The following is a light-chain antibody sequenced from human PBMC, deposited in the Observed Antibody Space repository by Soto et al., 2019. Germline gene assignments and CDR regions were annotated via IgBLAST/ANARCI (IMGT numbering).Light chain of an antibody. J-gene: IGLJ2*01. CDR2: GNS. Sequence: QTVVTQPPSVSGAPGQRVTISCTGSSSNIGAGYDVHWYQQLPGTAPKLLIYGNSNRPSGVPDRFSGSKSGTSASLAITGLQAEDEADYYCQSYDSSLSHVVFGGGTQLTVL. CDR1: SSNIGAGYD. CDR3: QSYDSSLSHVV. V-gene: IGLV1-40*01.